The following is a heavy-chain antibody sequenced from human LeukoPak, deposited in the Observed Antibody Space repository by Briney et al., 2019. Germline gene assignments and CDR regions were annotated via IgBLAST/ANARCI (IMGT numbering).Heavy chain of an antibody. J-gene: IGHJ4*02. CDR3: ARPLRIAVAGKPVSYYFDY. Sequence: ASVKVSCKASGYTFTGYYMHWVRQAPGQGLEWMGWINPNSGGTNYAQKFQGRVTMTRDTSISTAYMELSRLRSDDTAVYYCARPLRIAVAGKPVSYYFDYWGQGTLVTVSS. V-gene: IGHV1-2*02. CDR2: INPNSGGT. CDR1: GYTFTGYY. D-gene: IGHD6-19*01.